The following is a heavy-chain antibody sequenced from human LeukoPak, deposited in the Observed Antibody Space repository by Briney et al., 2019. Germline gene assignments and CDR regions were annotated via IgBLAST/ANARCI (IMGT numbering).Heavy chain of an antibody. CDR2: IYTSGST. V-gene: IGHV4-4*07. J-gene: IGHJ5*02. CDR1: GGSISSYY. D-gene: IGHD3-10*01. Sequence: SETLSLTCTVSGGSISSYYRSWIRQPAGKGLEWVGRIYTSGSTNYNPSLKSRVTMSVDTSKNQFSLKLSSVTAADTAVYYCARMEISENVRFGELFSLWFDPWGQGTLITVSS. CDR3: ARMEISENVRFGELFSLWFDP.